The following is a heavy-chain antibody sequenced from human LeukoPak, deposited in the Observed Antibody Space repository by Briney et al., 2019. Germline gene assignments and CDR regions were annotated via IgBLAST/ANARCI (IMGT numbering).Heavy chain of an antibody. V-gene: IGHV4-39*01. CDR3: ARRREYHTFNY. J-gene: IGHJ4*02. D-gene: IGHD2-2*01. CDR2: SHYSRSP. CDR1: GGSVSDSGYY. Sequence: SGTLSLTCTVSGGSVSDSGYYWGWFRQTPGMALEWIGTSHYSRSPYYNPSLKSRLTTSVDAAKNEFSLNLRSVTASDTAVYYCARRREYHTFNYWGQGTLVTVSS.